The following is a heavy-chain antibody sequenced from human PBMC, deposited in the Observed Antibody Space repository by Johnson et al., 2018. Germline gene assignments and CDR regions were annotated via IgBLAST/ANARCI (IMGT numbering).Heavy chain of an antibody. CDR3: AKDVCSGPNFYYMDV. D-gene: IGHD6-25*01. Sequence: VQLVESGGGLVQPGRSLRLSCAASGFSFDNYAMHWVRQAPGKGLEWVSGISWNGGSIAYADSVRGRFTISRDNAKNSLYLQMNSLRGGDTALYYCAKDVCSGPNFYYMDVWGKGTTVTVSS. CDR1: GFSFDNYA. V-gene: IGHV3-9*01. J-gene: IGHJ6*03. CDR2: ISWNGGSI.